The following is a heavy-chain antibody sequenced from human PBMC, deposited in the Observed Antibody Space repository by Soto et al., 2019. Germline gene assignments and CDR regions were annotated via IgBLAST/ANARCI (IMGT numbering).Heavy chain of an antibody. CDR2: ISSSASTI. CDR1: GFTFSSYE. Sequence: GGSLRLFCAAFGFTFSSYEMNWVRQAAGKWLALVSYISSSASTIYYADSVKGRFTISRDNAKNSLYLQMNSLRAEDTAVYYCARDGIFGLLKYTYYYYGMTVWGQGTTVTVSS. CDR3: ARDGIFGLLKYTYYYYGMTV. J-gene: IGHJ6*02. D-gene: IGHD3-3*01. V-gene: IGHV3-48*03.